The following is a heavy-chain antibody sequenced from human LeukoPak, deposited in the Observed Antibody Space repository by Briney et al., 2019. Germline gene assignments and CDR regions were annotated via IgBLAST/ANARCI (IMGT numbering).Heavy chain of an antibody. V-gene: IGHV4-30-4*01. D-gene: IGHD1-26*01. CDR1: GGSISSGDYY. J-gene: IGHJ4*02. CDR3: ARDSPPYWGAGGIYY. Sequence: SETLSLTCTVSGGSISSGDYYWGWIRQPPGKGREWIGYIYYSGSTYYNPSLKSRVTISVDTSKNQFSLKLSSVTAADTAVYYCARDSPPYWGAGGIYYWGQGTLVTVSS. CDR2: IYYSGST.